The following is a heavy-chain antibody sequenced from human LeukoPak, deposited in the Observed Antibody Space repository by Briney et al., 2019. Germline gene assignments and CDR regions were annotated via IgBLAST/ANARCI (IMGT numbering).Heavy chain of an antibody. V-gene: IGHV4-59*08. Sequence: KPSETLSLTCTVSGGSISSYYWSWIRQPPGKGLEWIGYIYYSGSTNYNPSLKSRVTISVDTSKKQFSLKLSSATAADTAVYYCARYGSGAYALDVWGQGTMVTVSS. CDR3: ARYGSGAYALDV. D-gene: IGHD3-10*01. J-gene: IGHJ3*01. CDR2: IYYSGST. CDR1: GGSISSYY.